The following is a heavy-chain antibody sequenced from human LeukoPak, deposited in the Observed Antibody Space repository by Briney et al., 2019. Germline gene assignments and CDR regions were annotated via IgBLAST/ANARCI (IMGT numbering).Heavy chain of an antibody. J-gene: IGHJ4*02. D-gene: IGHD4-17*01. V-gene: IGHV4-4*02. CDR1: GGSMESLNW. Sequence: SETLSLTCAVSGGSMESLNWWSWVRQHPGKGPEWIGEVFHSGTTNDNPSLKSRVTMSADRSKNQFSSKLSSVTAADTAIYYCARAVGDYLRYGGYFFDSWGQGILVVVSS. CDR2: VFHSGTT. CDR3: ARAVGDYLRYGGYFFDS.